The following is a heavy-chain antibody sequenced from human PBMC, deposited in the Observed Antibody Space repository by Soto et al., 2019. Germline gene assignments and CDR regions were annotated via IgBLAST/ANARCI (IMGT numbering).Heavy chain of an antibody. CDR1: GFSFTSYW. V-gene: IGHV5-51*01. Sequence: PGESLKISCKGSGFSFTSYWIGWVRQMPGKGLEWMGIIYPGASDTRYSPSFQGQVTISADKSISTAYLQWSSLKAPDTAMYYCARVIAAAGPRFYYYYYGMDVWGQGTTVTVSS. D-gene: IGHD6-13*01. J-gene: IGHJ6*02. CDR2: IYPGASDT. CDR3: ARVIAAAGPRFYYYYYGMDV.